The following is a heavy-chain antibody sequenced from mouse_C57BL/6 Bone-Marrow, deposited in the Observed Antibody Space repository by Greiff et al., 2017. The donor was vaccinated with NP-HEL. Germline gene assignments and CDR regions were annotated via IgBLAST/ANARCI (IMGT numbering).Heavy chain of an antibody. V-gene: IGHV5-4*03. CDR1: GFTFSSYA. CDR2: ISDGGSYT. D-gene: IGHD2-4*01. J-gene: IGHJ2*01. CDR3: ARNDYDEGYFDY. Sequence: DVKLVESGGGLVKPGGSLKLSCAASGFTFSSYAMSWVRQTPEKRLEWVATISDGGSYTYYPDNVKGRFTISRDNAKNNLYLQMSHLKSEDTAMYYCARNDYDEGYFDYWGQGTTLTVSS.